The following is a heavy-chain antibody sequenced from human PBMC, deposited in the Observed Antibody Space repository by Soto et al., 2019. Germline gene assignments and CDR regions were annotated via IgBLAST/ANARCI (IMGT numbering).Heavy chain of an antibody. CDR2: MNPNSGNT. J-gene: IGHJ4*02. V-gene: IGHV1-8*01. CDR3: ARGRRSGGSCYLY. D-gene: IGHD2-15*01. CDR1: GYSFTSYD. Sequence: QVQLAQSGAEVKKPGASVKVSCKTSGYSFTSYDINWVRQATGQGLEWMGWMNPNSGNTVYAHKFQGRVTMPRNSSISTAYMELTSLRSDDTAVYYCARGRRSGGSCYLYWGQGTLVTVSS.